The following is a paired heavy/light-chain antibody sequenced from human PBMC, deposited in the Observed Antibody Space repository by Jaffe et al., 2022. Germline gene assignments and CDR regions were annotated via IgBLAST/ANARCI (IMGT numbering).Heavy chain of an antibody. V-gene: IGHV1-8*01. CDR2: MNPNSGNT. CDR3: AREGGAFYDILTGYYMYNWFDP. D-gene: IGHD3-9*01. CDR1: GYTFTSYD. Sequence: QVQLVQSGAEVKKPGASVKVSCKASGYTFTSYDINWVRQATGQGLEWMGWMNPNSGNTGYAQKFQGRVTMTRNTSISTAYMELSSLRSEDTAVYYCAREGGAFYDILTGYYMYNWFDPWGQGTLVTVSS. J-gene: IGHJ5*02.
Light chain of an antibody. CDR3: NSRDSSGNLVV. CDR2: GKN. Sequence: SSELTQDPAVSVALGQTVRITCQGDSLRSYYASWYQQKPGQAPVLVIYGKNNRPSGIPDRFSGSSSGNTASLTITGAQAEDEADYYCNSRDSSGNLVVFGGGTKLTVL. J-gene: IGLJ2*01. CDR1: SLRSYY. V-gene: IGLV3-19*01.